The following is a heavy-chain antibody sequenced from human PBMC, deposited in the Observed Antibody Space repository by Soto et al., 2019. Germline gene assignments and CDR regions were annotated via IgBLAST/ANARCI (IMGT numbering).Heavy chain of an antibody. V-gene: IGHV1-8*01. CDR1: GYTFTSYD. CDR2: MNPNSGNT. D-gene: IGHD1-26*01. Sequence: GASVKVSCKASGYTFTSYDINWVRQATGQRVEWMGWMNPNSGNTGYARKFQGRVTMTRNTSISTAYMELSSLRSEDTAVYYCARGSIGGARFYYYYYYMDVWGKGTTVTVSS. J-gene: IGHJ6*03. CDR3: ARGSIGGARFYYYYYYMDV.